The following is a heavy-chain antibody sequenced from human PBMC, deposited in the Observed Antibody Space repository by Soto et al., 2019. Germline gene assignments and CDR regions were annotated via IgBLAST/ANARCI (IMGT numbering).Heavy chain of an antibody. CDR3: ARGCSGGSCYPVGAAFDI. V-gene: IGHV3-33*01. CDR2: IWYDGSNK. Sequence: QVQLVESGGGVVQPGRSLRLSCAASGFTFSSYGMHWVRQAPGKGLEWVAVIWYDGSNKYYADSVKGRFTISRDNSKNTLYLQMNSPRAEDTAVYYCARGCSGGSCYPVGAAFDIWGQGTMVTVSS. D-gene: IGHD2-15*01. J-gene: IGHJ3*02. CDR1: GFTFSSYG.